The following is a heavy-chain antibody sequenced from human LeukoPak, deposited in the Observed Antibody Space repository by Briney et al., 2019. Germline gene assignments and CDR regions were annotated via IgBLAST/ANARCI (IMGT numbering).Heavy chain of an antibody. CDR1: GYTFTGYY. CDR3: ARSACDY. J-gene: IGHJ4*02. Sequence: ASVKVSCKTSGYTFTGYYIHWVRQAPGPGLEWVGRINPNGGDTNYAQKFQGRVTMTRDTSISTAYMELTRLTSDDTAVYYCARSACDYWGQGTLVTVSS. V-gene: IGHV1-2*06. CDR2: INPNGGDT.